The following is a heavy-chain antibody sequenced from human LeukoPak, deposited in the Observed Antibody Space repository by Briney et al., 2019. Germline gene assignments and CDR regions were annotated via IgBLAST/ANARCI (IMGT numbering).Heavy chain of an antibody. J-gene: IGHJ4*02. V-gene: IGHV4-61*02. D-gene: IGHD3-10*02. CDR3: ARGRRGDHVSLFEY. Sequence: PSETLSLTCTVSGGSISSGSYYWNWIRQPAGKGLEWIGRIYTRGYTNYNPSLKSRVTISLDTSKNQFSLQLNSVTPEDTAVYFCARGRRGDHVSLFEYWGQGTLVTVSS. CDR1: GGSISSGSYY. CDR2: IYTRGYT.